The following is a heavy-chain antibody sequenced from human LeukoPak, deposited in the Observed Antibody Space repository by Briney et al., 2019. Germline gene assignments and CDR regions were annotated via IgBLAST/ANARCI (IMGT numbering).Heavy chain of an antibody. Sequence: PGGSLRLSCAASGFTFSSYWMNWVRRAPGKGLEWVANINQDGSEKYYVDSVKGRFTISRDNAKNSLYLQMNSLRADDTAVYYCARYSNWAFDYWGQGTLVADPS. CDR2: INQDGSEK. CDR1: GFTFSSYW. V-gene: IGHV3-7*04. CDR3: ARYSNWAFDY. D-gene: IGHD4-11*01. J-gene: IGHJ4*02.